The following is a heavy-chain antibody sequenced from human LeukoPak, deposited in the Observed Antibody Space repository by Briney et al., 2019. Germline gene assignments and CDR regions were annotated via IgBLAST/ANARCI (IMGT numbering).Heavy chain of an antibody. CDR2: INHSGST. J-gene: IGHJ4*02. D-gene: IGHD3-16*01. V-gene: IGHV4-34*01. Sequence: PSETLSLTCAVYGGSFSGYYWSWIRQPPGKGLEWIGEINHSGSTNYNPSLKSRVTISVDTSKNQLSLKLSSVTAADTAVYYCARGRAWGRYFGYWGQGTLVTVSS. CDR3: ARGRAWGRYFGY. CDR1: GGSFSGYY.